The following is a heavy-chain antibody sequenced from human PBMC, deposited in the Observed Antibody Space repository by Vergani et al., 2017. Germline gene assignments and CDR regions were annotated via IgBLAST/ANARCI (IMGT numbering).Heavy chain of an antibody. CDR1: GYTFSTYG. CDR2: ISAYNGNT. D-gene: IGHD6-25*01. J-gene: IGHJ1*01. CDR3: ARDLIGNDTYGRSGY. V-gene: IGHV1-18*01. Sequence: QVQLVQSGAEVKKPGASVKVSCNASGYTFSTYGISWVRQAPGQGLEWMGWISAYNGNTNYPEKFQGRLTMTSDTSTRTAYMELRSLRSDDTAVYYCARDLIGNDTYGRSGYWSPGTLVTVSS.